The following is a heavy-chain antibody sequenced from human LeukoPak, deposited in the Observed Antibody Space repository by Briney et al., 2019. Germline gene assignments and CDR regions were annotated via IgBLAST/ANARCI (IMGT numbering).Heavy chain of an antibody. CDR1: GGSIRSSNW. CDR3: ARAFLVGYSPEEYFFDY. CDR2: IHHSGTT. V-gene: IGHV4-4*02. Sequence: PSETLSLTCTVSGGSIRSSNWWSWVRPPPGKGLESIGEIHHSGTTNYNPSLKSRVTISVDKSKNQFSLNLNSVTAADTAMYYCARAFLVGYSPEEYFFDYWGQGTLVTVSS. D-gene: IGHD2-15*01. J-gene: IGHJ4*02.